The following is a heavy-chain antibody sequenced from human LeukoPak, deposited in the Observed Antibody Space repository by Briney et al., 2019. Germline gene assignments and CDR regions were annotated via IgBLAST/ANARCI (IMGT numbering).Heavy chain of an antibody. D-gene: IGHD1-1*01. CDR3: AISSKLERPYY. V-gene: IGHV1-69*04. J-gene: IGHJ4*02. CDR2: IIPILGIA. CDR1: GGTFSSYA. Sequence: SVKVSCKASGGTFSSYAISWVRQAPGQGLEWMGRIIPILGIANYAQKFQGRVTITADKSTSTAYMELSSLRSEDTAVYYCAISSKLERPYYWGQGTLVTVSS.